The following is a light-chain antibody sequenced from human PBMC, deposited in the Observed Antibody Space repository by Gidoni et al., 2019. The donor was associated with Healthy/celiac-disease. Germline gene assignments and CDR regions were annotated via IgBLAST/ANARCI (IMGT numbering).Light chain of an antibody. V-gene: IGLV2-11*01. Sequence: QSALTQPRSVSGSPGQSVTISCTGTSCVVGFYNYVSWYQQHPGKAPKLMIYDVSKRPSGVPDRFSGSKSGNTASLTISGLQAEDEADYYCCSYAGSYTFVVFGGGTKLTVL. CDR3: CSYAGSYTFVV. CDR1: SCVVGFYNY. CDR2: DVS. J-gene: IGLJ2*01.